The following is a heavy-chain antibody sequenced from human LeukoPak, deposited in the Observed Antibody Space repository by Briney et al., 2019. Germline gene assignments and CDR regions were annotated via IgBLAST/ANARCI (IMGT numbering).Heavy chain of an antibody. CDR3: AADKFLEYRLDY. D-gene: IGHD2-2*02. V-gene: IGHV1-3*01. Sequence: VASVKVSCKASGYTFTSYAMHWVRQAPGQRLEWMGWINAGNGNTKYSQKFQGRVTITRDTSASTAYMELSSLRSEDTAVYYCAADKFLEYRLDYWGQGTLVTVSS. CDR2: INAGNGNT. J-gene: IGHJ4*02. CDR1: GYTFTSYA.